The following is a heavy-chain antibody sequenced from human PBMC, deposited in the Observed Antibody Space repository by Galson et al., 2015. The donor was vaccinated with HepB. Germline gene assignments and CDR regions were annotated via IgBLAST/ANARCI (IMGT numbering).Heavy chain of an antibody. CDR1: GDSVSGNIVA. CDR3: VRDVGSLFDY. V-gene: IGHV6-1*01. J-gene: IGHJ4*02. Sequence: CAISGDSVSGNIVAWNWIRQSPSRGLEWLGRTYYRSKWFIDYALSVESRVTINPDTSKNQVSLQMRSVTPEDTAVYYCVRDVGSLFDYWGQGTLVTVSS. CDR2: TYYRSKWFI. D-gene: IGHD1-26*01.